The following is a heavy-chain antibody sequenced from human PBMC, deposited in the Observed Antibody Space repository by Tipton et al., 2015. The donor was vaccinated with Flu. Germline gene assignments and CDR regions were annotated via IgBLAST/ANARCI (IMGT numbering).Heavy chain of an antibody. D-gene: IGHD2-2*01. V-gene: IGHV4-4*07. J-gene: IGHJ4*02. Sequence: LRLSCIVSGGSITSYYWSWVRQPAGKGLEWIDHIYASGSTNYNPSLKSRVTISVDTSKNQFSLKLSSVTAADTAVYYCARGDCSSTSCLDYWGQGTLVTVSS. CDR1: GGSITSYY. CDR2: IYASGST. CDR3: ARGDCSSTSCLDY.